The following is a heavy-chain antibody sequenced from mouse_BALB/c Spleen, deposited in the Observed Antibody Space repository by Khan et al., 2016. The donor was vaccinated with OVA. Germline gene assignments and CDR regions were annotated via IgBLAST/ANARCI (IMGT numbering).Heavy chain of an antibody. CDR1: GYTFTSYW. V-gene: IGHV1S41*01. CDR3: ARENYYCRTCYAIDY. CDR2: IAPGSGSS. J-gene: IGHJ4*01. Sequence: DLVKPGASVKLSCKASGYTFTSYWINWIKQRPGQGLEWIGRIAPGSGSSSYNEMFKGKATLTLDTSSSTAYIQLSSLSSEDSAVYFCARENYYCRTCYAIDYWGQGTSVTVSS. D-gene: IGHD1-1*01.